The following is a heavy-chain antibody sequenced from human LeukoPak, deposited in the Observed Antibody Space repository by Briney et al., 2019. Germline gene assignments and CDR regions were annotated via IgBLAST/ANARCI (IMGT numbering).Heavy chain of an antibody. CDR2: IYTSGST. D-gene: IGHD3-9*01. J-gene: IGHJ3*02. V-gene: IGHV4-4*07. Sequence: SETLSLTCTVSGGSISSYYWSWIRQPAGKGLEWIGRIYTSGSTNYNPSLKSRVTMSVDTSKNQFSLKLSSVTAADTAVYYCAREKREVDVLRYFDWSQRGAFDIWGQGTMVTVSS. CDR1: GGSISSYY. CDR3: AREKREVDVLRYFDWSQRGAFDI.